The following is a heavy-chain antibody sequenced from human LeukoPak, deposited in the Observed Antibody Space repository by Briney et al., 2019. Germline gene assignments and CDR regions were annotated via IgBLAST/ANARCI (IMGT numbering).Heavy chain of an antibody. V-gene: IGHV3-13*01. CDR2: IGTAGDT. CDR1: GFTFSSYD. D-gene: IGHD4-17*01. CDR3: ARATDYGDFFDY. Sequence: SGGSLRLSCAASGFTFSSYDMHWVRQATGKGLEWVSAIGTAGDTYYPGSVKGRFTISRENAKNSLYLQMNSLRAGDTAVYYCARATDYGDFFDYWGQGTLVTVSS. J-gene: IGHJ4*02.